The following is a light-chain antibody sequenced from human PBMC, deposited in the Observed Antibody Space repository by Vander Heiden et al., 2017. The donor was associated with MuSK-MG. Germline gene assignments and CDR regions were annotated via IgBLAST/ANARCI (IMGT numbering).Light chain of an antibody. CDR1: QDITND. J-gene: IGKJ1*01. CDR3: RQYDSYPRT. Sequence: AIQLTQSPSSLSASVGDRVTITCQASQDITNDLGWYQQKPGKAPKLLIYAASSLQGGVPSRFSGSGSGTDFTLTISSLQPEDSATYYCRQYDSYPRTFGQGTKVEIK. CDR2: AAS. V-gene: IGKV1-6*01.